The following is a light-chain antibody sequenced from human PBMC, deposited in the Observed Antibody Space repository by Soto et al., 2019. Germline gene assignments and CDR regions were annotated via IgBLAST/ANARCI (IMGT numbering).Light chain of an antibody. CDR3: QQTYSSPRT. Sequence: QSPSSLSASVGDRVTITCRASQSIRSYLNWFQQKPGKAPKLLIYAASSLQSGVPSRFSGSGSGTDFTLTISGLQPVDFATYFCQQTYSSPRTFGQGTKVEIK. CDR1: QSIRSY. J-gene: IGKJ1*01. V-gene: IGKV1-39*01. CDR2: AAS.